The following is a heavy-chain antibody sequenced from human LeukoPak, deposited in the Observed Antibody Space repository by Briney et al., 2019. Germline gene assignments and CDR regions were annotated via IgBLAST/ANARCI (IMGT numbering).Heavy chain of an antibody. CDR2: IRSKANSYAT. V-gene: IGHV3-73*01. J-gene: IGHJ4*02. Sequence: GGSLRLSCAASGVTFSGSAMHGVRQASGEGLEWVGRIRSKANSYATAYAASVKGRFTISRDDSKNTAYLQIDSLKTEETAVYYCSRQPWSDYYFLGDYWGQGTLVTVSS. CDR1: GVTFSGSA. CDR3: SRQPWSDYYFLGDY. D-gene: IGHD3-3*01.